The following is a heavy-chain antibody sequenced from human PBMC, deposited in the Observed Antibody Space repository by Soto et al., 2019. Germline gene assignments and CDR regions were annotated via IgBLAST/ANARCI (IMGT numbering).Heavy chain of an antibody. D-gene: IGHD2-2*01. CDR3: ARKTAYCSSTSCRGGGYYYYGMDV. Sequence: ASVKVSCKASGGTFSSYAISWVRQAPGQGLEWMGGIIPIFGTANYAQKFQGRVTITADESTSTAYMELSSLRSEHTAVYYCARKTAYCSSTSCRGGGYYYYGMDVWGQGTTVTVSS. J-gene: IGHJ6*02. CDR2: IIPIFGTA. V-gene: IGHV1-69*13. CDR1: GGTFSSYA.